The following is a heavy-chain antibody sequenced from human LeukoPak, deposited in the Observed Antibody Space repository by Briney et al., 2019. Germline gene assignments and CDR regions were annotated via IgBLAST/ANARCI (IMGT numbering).Heavy chain of an antibody. CDR1: GFTFTDTY. Sequence: GGSLRLSCAVSGFTFTDTYMTWIRQAPGKGLESLSYISPSGTDISYADSVKGRFTISRDNAKNSLYLQMNSLRAEDTAVYYCAREQQLVQFDYWGQGTLVTVSS. CDR3: AREQQLVQFDY. J-gene: IGHJ4*02. V-gene: IGHV3-11*04. D-gene: IGHD6-13*01. CDR2: ISPSGTDI.